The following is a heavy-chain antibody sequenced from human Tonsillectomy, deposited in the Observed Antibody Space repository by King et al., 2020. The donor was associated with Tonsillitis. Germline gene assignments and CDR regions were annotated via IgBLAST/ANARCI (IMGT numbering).Heavy chain of an antibody. Sequence: QLVQSWAEVKKPGSSVKISCKASGGSFNDYAINWGRQAPGKGLEGMGGIVAVFGPPNYAQKFRSRITITEDESTSSFNMEVSSLRSADTAVYYCAREFQLLFGFDPWGQGTLVTVSS. D-gene: IGHD2-21*01. CDR3: AREFQLLFGFDP. V-gene: IGHV1-69*12. CDR2: IVAVFGPP. CDR1: GGSFNDYA. J-gene: IGHJ5*02.